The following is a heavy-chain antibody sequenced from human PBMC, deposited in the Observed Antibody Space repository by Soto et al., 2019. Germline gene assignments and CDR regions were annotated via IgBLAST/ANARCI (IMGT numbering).Heavy chain of an antibody. CDR1: GGSDTSGSYY. D-gene: IGHD6-19*01. CDR2: IYYSGST. CDR3: ARDQGIAVAVFDY. Sequence: QVQLQESGPGLVRPSETLSLTCTVSGGSDTSGSYYYSWIRQPPGKGLEWIGYIYYSGSTNYNPSLKSRVSLSVDTSKNQISLKLSSVNAADTAVYYCARDQGIAVAVFDYWGQGTLVTVSS. V-gene: IGHV4-61*01. J-gene: IGHJ4*02.